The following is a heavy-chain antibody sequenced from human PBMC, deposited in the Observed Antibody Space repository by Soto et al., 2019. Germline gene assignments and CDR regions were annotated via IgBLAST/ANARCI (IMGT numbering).Heavy chain of an antibody. Sequence: QVQLVQSGAEVKKTGASVKVSCKAAGYTFTNYDINWVRQAPGQGLEWMGWMNPNSGDTGYAQKFQGRVTMTRDTSISTAYMELSGLRSEDTALYYCARCAYYASGSPNWFDSWGQGTLVTVSS. CDR3: ARCAYYASGSPNWFDS. V-gene: IGHV1-8*01. J-gene: IGHJ5*01. D-gene: IGHD3-10*01. CDR1: GYTFTNYD. CDR2: MNPNSGDT.